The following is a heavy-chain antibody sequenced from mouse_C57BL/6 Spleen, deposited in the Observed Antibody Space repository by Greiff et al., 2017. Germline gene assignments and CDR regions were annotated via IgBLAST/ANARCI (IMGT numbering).Heavy chain of an antibody. CDR3: ARGDYGSSEGFDY. V-gene: IGHV1-55*01. CDR2: IYPGSGST. J-gene: IGHJ2*01. CDR1: GYTFTSYW. D-gene: IGHD1-1*01. Sequence: QVHVKQPGAELVKPGASVKMSCKASGYTFTSYWITWVKQRPGQGLEWIGDIYPGSGSTNYNEKFKSKATLTVDTSSSTAYMQLSSLTSEDSAVYYCARGDYGSSEGFDYWGQGTTLTVSS.